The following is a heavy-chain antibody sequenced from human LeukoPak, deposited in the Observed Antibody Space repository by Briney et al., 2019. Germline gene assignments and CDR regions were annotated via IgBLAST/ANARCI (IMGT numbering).Heavy chain of an antibody. CDR3: VRDASLVVPASGFGY. CDR1: GFTFSNYW. D-gene: IGHD2-2*01. CDR2: INSDGSST. J-gene: IGHJ4*02. Sequence: PGGSLRLSCAASGFTFSNYWMHWVRQAPGKGLVWVSRINSDGSSTSYADSVKGRFTISRDNAKNTLYLLMNSLRAEDTALNYCVRDASLVVPASGFGYWGQGTLVTVSS. V-gene: IGHV3-74*01.